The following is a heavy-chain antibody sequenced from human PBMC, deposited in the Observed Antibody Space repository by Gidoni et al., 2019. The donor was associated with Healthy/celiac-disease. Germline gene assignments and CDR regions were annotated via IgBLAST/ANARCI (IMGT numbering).Heavy chain of an antibody. CDR3: ARVGPPGYSSGWPLYTPTIYLERGMDV. CDR2: ISSSVSTI. Sequence: EVQLVESGGGLVQPGGSLRLSCAASGFTFSSYEMNWVRQASGKGLEWVSYISSSVSTIYYADSVKGRFTISRDNAKNSLYLQMNSLRAEDTAVYYCARVGPPGYSSGWPLYTPTIYLERGMDVWGQGTTVTVSS. J-gene: IGHJ6*02. D-gene: IGHD6-19*01. V-gene: IGHV3-48*03. CDR1: GFTFSSYE.